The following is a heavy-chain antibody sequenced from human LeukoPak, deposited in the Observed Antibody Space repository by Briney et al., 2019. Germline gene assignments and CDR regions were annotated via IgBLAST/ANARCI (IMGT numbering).Heavy chain of an antibody. CDR2: IHRSGSP. V-gene: IGHV4-4*02. CDR3: ARETGGSGSYGLDY. J-gene: IGHJ4*02. Sequence: SETLSLTCTVSLDSTTSNFWSWVRQPPGKGLEWIGEIHRSGSPNYNPSLQSRVTISIDRSRNQIVLELSSVTAADTAVYYCARETGGSGSYGLDYWGQGTLVTVSS. CDR1: LDSTTSNF. D-gene: IGHD3-10*01.